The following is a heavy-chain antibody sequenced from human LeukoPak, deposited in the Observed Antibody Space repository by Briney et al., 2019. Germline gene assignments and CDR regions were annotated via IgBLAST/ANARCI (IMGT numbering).Heavy chain of an antibody. Sequence: ASVKVSCKASGYTFTGYCMHWVRQAPGQGLEWMGWINPNSGGTNYAQKFQGRVTMTRDTSISTAYMELSRLRSDDTAVYYCARDIDLAVAAYAFDYWGQGTLVTVSS. CDR3: ARDIDLAVAAYAFDY. V-gene: IGHV1-2*02. J-gene: IGHJ4*02. D-gene: IGHD6-19*01. CDR1: GYTFTGYC. CDR2: INPNSGGT.